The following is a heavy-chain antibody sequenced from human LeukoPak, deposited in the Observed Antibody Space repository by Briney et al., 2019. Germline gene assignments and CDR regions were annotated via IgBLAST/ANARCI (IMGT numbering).Heavy chain of an antibody. D-gene: IGHD7-27*01. CDR1: GFTFSSYA. CDR2: ISYDGSNK. CDR3: AKDPNWGSAGAFDI. Sequence: PGGSLRLSCAASGFTFSSYAMHWVRQAPGKGLEGVAVISYDGSNKYYAYSVKGRFTISRDNSKNTLYLQMNSLTAEGTAVYYCAKDPNWGSAGAFDIWGQGTMVTVSS. J-gene: IGHJ3*02. V-gene: IGHV3-30*04.